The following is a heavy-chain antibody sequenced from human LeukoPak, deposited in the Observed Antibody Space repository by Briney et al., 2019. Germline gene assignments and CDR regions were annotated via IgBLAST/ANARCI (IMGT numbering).Heavy chain of an antibody. Sequence: SETLSLTCTVSGDSISSGGYYWGWIRQLPGAGLEWLGYIYYSGTSYCNPSLKSRVTISVDTSKKQFSLNLSSVTAADTAVYYCARAGWFSTTWHFDYWGQGILVTVSS. CDR1: GDSISSGGYY. D-gene: IGHD6-19*01. CDR3: ARAGWFSTTWHFDY. V-gene: IGHV4-31*03. J-gene: IGHJ4*02. CDR2: IYYSGTS.